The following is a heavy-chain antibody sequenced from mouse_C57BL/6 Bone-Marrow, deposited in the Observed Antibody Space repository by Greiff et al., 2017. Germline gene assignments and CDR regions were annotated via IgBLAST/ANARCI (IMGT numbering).Heavy chain of an antibody. J-gene: IGHJ1*03. CDR3: ARPYYSNYWYFDV. Sequence: VQLQQPGAELVKPGASVKMSCKASGYTFTSYWITWVKQRPGQGREWIGDIYPGSGSTNYNEKFKSKATRTVDTSSSTAYMQLSSLTSEDSAVYYCARPYYSNYWYFDVWGTGTTVTVSS. V-gene: IGHV1-55*01. CDR1: GYTFTSYW. D-gene: IGHD2-5*01. CDR2: IYPGSGST.